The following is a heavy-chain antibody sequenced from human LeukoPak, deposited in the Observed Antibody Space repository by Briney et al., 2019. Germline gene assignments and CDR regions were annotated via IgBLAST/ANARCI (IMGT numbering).Heavy chain of an antibody. CDR1: GFTFSSYW. CDR2: IKQDGSEK. CDR3: ARSLVVGATHPYH. J-gene: IGHJ5*02. Sequence: GGSLRLSCAASGFTFSSYWMSWVRQAPGKGLEWVANIKQDGSEKYYVDSVKGRFTISRDNAKNSLYLQMNSLRAEDTAVYYCARSLVVGATHPYHWGQGTLVTVSS. D-gene: IGHD1-26*01. V-gene: IGHV3-7*01.